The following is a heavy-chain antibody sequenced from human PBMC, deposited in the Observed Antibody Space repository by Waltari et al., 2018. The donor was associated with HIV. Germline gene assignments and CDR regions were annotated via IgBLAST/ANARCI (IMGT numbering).Heavy chain of an antibody. Sequence: QVQLVQSGAEVKKPGASVKVSCKASGYTFTSYYMHWVRQAPGQGLEWMGIINPGGGSTRYEQKFQGRVTMTRDTSTSTVYMELSSLRSEDTAVYYCASSLPSIAARAYYYYGMDVWGQGTTVTVSS. V-gene: IGHV1-46*03. CDR2: INPGGGST. J-gene: IGHJ6*02. D-gene: IGHD6-6*01. CDR1: GYTFTSYY. CDR3: ASSLPSIAARAYYYYGMDV.